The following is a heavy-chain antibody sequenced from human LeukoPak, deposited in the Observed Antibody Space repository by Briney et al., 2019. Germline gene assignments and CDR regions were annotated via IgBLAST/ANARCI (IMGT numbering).Heavy chain of an antibody. V-gene: IGHV1-69*05. Sequence: SVTVSFKASGGTFIIYAISWVRQAPGQGLEWMGGIIPIFGTANYAQKFQGRVTITTDESTSTAYMELSSLRSEDTAVYYCALLELARGSGSYYFDYWGQGTLVTVSS. CDR2: IIPIFGTA. CDR1: GGTFIIYA. J-gene: IGHJ4*02. CDR3: ALLELARGSGSYYFDY. D-gene: IGHD3-10*01.